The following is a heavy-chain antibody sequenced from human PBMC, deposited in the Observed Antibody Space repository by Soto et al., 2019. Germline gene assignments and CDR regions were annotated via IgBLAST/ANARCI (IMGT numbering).Heavy chain of an antibody. CDR1: GGSISSSSYY. V-gene: IGHV4-39*07. CDR2: IYYSGST. D-gene: IGHD5-12*01. J-gene: IGHJ3*02. Sequence: SETLSLTCTVSGGSISSSSYYWGWIRQPPGKGLEWIGSIYYSGSTYYNPSLKSRVTISVDTSKNQFSLKLSSVTAADTAVYYCARSKFERGYSGYDWDDAFDIWGQGTMVTVSS. CDR3: ARSKFERGYSGYDWDDAFDI.